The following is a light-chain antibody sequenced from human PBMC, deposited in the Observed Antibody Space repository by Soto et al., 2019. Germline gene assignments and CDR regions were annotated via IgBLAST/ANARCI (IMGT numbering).Light chain of an antibody. CDR2: SNN. CDR1: SSNIGANY. V-gene: IGLV1-47*02. J-gene: IGLJ1*01. CDR3: AAWDDSLSGYV. Sequence: QSVLTQPPSASGTPVQRVTISCSGSSSNIGANYVYWYQHLPGTAPKLLIHSNNQRPSGVPDRFSGSKSGTSASLAISGLRSDDEADYYCAAWDDSLSGYVFGTGTKVTVL.